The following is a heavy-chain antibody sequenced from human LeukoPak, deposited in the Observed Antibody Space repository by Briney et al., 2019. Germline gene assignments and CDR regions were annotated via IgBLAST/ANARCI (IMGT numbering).Heavy chain of an antibody. J-gene: IGHJ4*02. CDR2: IYTSGST. D-gene: IGHD2-21*02. CDR1: GGSISSYY. CDR3: AREGKRVVVTAGYYFDY. Sequence: SETLSLTCTVSGGSISSYYWSWIRQPAGKGLEWIGRIYTSGSTNYNPSLKSRVTMSVDTSKNQFSLKLSSVTAADTAVYYCAREGKRVVVTAGYYFDYWGQGTLVTVSS. V-gene: IGHV4-4*07.